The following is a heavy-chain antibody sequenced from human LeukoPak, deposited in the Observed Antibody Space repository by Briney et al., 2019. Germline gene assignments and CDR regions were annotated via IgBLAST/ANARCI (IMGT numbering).Heavy chain of an antibody. CDR3: GRYNSGYYYYFDY. V-gene: IGHV4-39*01. CDR2: IYYSGST. Sequence: SETLSLTCTVSGGSISSSSYYWGWIRQPPGKGLEWIGSIYYSGSTYYNPSLKSRVTISIDTSKNQFSLKLSSVAAADTAVYYCGRYNSGYYYYFDYWGQGTLVTVSS. CDR1: GGSISSSSYY. D-gene: IGHD3-22*01. J-gene: IGHJ4*02.